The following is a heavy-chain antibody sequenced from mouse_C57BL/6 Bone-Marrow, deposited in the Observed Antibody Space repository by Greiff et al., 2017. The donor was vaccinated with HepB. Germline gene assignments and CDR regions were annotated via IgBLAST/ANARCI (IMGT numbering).Heavy chain of an antibody. D-gene: IGHD3-2*02. J-gene: IGHJ3*01. V-gene: IGHV10-3*01. CDR2: IRSKSSNYAT. Sequence: EVKVVESGGGLVQPKGSLKLSCAASGFTFNTYAMHWVSQAPGQGLEWVARIRSKSSNYATYYAVSVKDRFTISRDDSQSMLYLQMHKLKTEDTAMYYCVSEDSSGYPSAYWGQGTLVTVSA. CDR3: VSEDSSGYPSAY. CDR1: GFTFNTYA.